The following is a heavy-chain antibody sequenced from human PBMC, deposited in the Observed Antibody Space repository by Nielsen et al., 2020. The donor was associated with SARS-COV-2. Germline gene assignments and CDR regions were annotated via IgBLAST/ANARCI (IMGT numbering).Heavy chain of an antibody. J-gene: IGHJ6*03. V-gene: IGHV1-18*01. Sequence: WVRQAPGQGLEWMGWISAYNGNTNYAQKLQGRVTMTTDTSTSTAYMGLRSLRSDDTAVYYCARVYYYGSGSYWGYYYYYMDVWGKGTTVTVSS. CDR2: ISAYNGNT. D-gene: IGHD3-10*01. CDR3: ARVYYYGSGSYWGYYYYYMDV.